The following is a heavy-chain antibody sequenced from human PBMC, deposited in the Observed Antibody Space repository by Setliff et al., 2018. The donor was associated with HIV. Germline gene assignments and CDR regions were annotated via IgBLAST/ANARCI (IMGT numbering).Heavy chain of an antibody. Sequence: PSETLSLTCAVYGGSFSGYYWNWIRQSPGKGLEWIGEITHSGSTNYNPSLKSRTTMSLDTSRNQVSLKLSSVSAADTAVYYCARDQGLELRGDYYYYGMDVWGQGTTVTVSS. J-gene: IGHJ6*02. CDR3: ARDQGLELRGDYYYYGMDV. D-gene: IGHD1-7*01. V-gene: IGHV4-34*01. CDR1: GGSFSGYY. CDR2: ITHSGST.